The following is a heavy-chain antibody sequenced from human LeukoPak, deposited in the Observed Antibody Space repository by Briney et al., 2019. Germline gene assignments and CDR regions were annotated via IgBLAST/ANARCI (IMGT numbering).Heavy chain of an antibody. D-gene: IGHD3-3*01. Sequence: SVKVSCKASGYTFTSYDINWVRQATGQGLEWMGWMNPNIGKPGYAQKVQGRVTMTRNTSISTAYMELSSLRSEDTAVYYCAREVVTIFGVVIRFRPKHFDYWGQGTLVTVSS. J-gene: IGHJ4*02. CDR2: MNPNIGKP. V-gene: IGHV1-8*01. CDR3: AREVVTIFGVVIRFRPKHFDY. CDR1: GYTFTSYD.